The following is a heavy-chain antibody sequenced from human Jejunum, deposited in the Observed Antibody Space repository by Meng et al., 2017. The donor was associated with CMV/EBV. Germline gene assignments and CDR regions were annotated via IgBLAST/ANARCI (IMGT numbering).Heavy chain of an antibody. CDR3: ARDGGGTGADY. V-gene: IGHV4-59*01. CDR2: IYYSGST. CDR1: GGSISSYY. D-gene: IGHD3-16*01. J-gene: IGHJ4*02. Sequence: CTGSGGSISSYYWNWIRQPPGKGREWMGYIYYSGSTKYNPSLKSRVTISVDTSKNQISLKLSFVTAADTAVYYCARDGGGTGADYWGQGTLVTVSS.